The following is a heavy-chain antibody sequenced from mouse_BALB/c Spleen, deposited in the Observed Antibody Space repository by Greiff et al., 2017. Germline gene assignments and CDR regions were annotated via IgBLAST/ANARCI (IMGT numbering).Heavy chain of an antibody. CDR3: AREEAGAY. CDR2: ISTYYGNT. CDR1: GYTFTDYA. Sequence: VQLQQSGPELVRPGVSVKISCKGSGYTFTDYAMHWVKQSPAQSLEWIGVISTYYGNTNDNQKFKGKATMTVDKSSSTAYMELARLTSEDSAIYYCAREEAGAYWGQGTLVTVSA. J-gene: IGHJ3*01. V-gene: IGHV1-67*01.